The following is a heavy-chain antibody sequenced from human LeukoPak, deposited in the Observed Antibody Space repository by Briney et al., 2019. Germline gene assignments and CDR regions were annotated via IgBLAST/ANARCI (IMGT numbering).Heavy chain of an antibody. V-gene: IGHV4-59*01. CDR1: GDSISSDY. J-gene: IGHJ4*02. CDR2: RYYSGRT. Sequence: SETLSLTCTVSGDSISSDYWSWIRQPPGKGLEWIAYRYYSGRTTYNPSLKSRVTISVHPPKNQFPLKLRSVTAADTAVYHCARYSGSYYKNWGQGTLVTVSS. D-gene: IGHD3-10*01. CDR3: ARYSGSYYKN.